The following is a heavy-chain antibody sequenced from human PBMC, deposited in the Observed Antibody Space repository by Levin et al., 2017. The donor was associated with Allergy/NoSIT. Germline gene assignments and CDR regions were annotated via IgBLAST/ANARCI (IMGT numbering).Heavy chain of an antibody. CDR2: INPNSGGT. J-gene: IGHJ4*02. Sequence: ASVKVSCKASGYTFTGYYMHWVRQAPGQGLEWMGWINPNSGGTNYAQKFQGRVTMTRDTSISTAYMELSRLRSDDPAVYYCARSYYYDSSGYYGPLDYWGQGTLVTVSS. D-gene: IGHD3-22*01. CDR3: ARSYYYDSSGYYGPLDY. CDR1: GYTFTGYY. V-gene: IGHV1-2*02.